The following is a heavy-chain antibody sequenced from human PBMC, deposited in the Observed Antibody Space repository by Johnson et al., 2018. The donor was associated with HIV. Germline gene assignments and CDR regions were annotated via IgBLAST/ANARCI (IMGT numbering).Heavy chain of an antibody. CDR3: AKDFGWCGESPRDAFDI. D-gene: IGHD3-10*01. CDR2: ISGSGGST. Sequence: VQLVESGGGLVQPGGSLRLSCAASGFTVSSNYMSWVRQAPGKGLEWVSAISGSGGSTYYADSVKGRFTISRDNSKNTLYLQMNSLRAEDTAVYYCAKDFGWCGESPRDAFDILGQGTMVTVSS. CDR1: GFTVSSNY. J-gene: IGHJ3*02. V-gene: IGHV3-23*04.